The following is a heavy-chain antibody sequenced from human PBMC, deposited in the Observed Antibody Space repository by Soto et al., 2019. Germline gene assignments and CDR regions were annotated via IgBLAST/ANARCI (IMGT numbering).Heavy chain of an antibody. Sequence: EVQLLESGGGLVQPGGSLRLSCAASGFTFSSYAMSWVRQAPGKGLEWVSAISGSGGSTYYAVSVKGRFTISRDNSKNTLYLQMNTLRAEDTAVYYCAKDPGASSDWHGRLYWGQGTLVTVSS. CDR1: GFTFSSYA. CDR2: ISGSGGST. V-gene: IGHV3-23*01. D-gene: IGHD6-19*01. CDR3: AKDPGASSDWHGRLY. J-gene: IGHJ4*02.